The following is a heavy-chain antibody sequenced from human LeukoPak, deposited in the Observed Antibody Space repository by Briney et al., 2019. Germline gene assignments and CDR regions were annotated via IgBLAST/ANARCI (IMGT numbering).Heavy chain of an antibody. J-gene: IGHJ6*02. V-gene: IGHV3-66*01. D-gene: IGHD1-26*01. CDR2: ISSRGTT. Sequence: GGSLRLSCAASGFTFSKDDFHWVRPAPGKGLEWVSIISSRGTTYYADSVKGRFAISRDRSQNTLYLQMNSLRAEDTAVYYCATRGRSGYYYGMDVWGQGTTVTVSS. CDR1: GFTFSKDD. CDR3: ATRGRSGYYYGMDV.